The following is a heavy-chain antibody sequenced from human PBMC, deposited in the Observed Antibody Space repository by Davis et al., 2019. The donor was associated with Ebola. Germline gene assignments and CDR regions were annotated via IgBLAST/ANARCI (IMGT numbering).Heavy chain of an antibody. CDR1: GGSISSSNW. CDR3: ARDLGPRGYYGSGSPILSGG. Sequence: MPGGSLRLSCAVSGGSISSSNWWRWVRQPPGKGLEWIGEIYHSGSTNYNPSLKSRVTISVDKSKNQFSLKLGSVTAADTAVYYCARDLGPRGYYGSGSPILSGGWGQGTTVTVSS. V-gene: IGHV4-4*02. J-gene: IGHJ6*02. CDR2: IYHSGST. D-gene: IGHD3-10*01.